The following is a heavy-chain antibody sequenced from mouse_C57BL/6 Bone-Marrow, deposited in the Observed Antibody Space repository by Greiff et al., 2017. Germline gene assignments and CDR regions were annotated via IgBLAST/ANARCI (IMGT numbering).Heavy chain of an antibody. CDR2: IYPRSGNT. J-gene: IGHJ1*03. CDR1: GYTFTSYG. D-gene: IGHD1-1*01. Sequence: QVHVKQSGAELARPGASVKLSCKASGYTFTSYGISWVKQRTGQGLEWIGEIYPRSGNTYYNEKFKGKATLTADKSSSTAYMELRSLTSEDSAVYFCAREEYYGSSYWYFDVWGTGTTVTVSS. V-gene: IGHV1-81*01. CDR3: AREEYYGSSYWYFDV.